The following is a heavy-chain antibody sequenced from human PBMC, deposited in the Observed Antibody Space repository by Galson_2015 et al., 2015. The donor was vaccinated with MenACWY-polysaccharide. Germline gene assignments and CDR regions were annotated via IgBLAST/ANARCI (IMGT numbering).Heavy chain of an antibody. D-gene: IGHD6-19*01. Sequence: CAIYGDSVSSHSAAWSWIRQSPSRGLEWLGRTYYRSKWYNDYAVSVKSRITINPDTSKNQFSLQLNSVTPEDTAVYYCARVAGRDPFDYWGQGTLVTVSS. CDR2: TYYRSKWYN. CDR1: GDSVSSHSAA. CDR3: ARVAGRDPFDY. V-gene: IGHV6-1*01. J-gene: IGHJ4*02.